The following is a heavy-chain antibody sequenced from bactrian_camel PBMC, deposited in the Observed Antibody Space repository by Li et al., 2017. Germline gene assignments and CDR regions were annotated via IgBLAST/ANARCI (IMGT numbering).Heavy chain of an antibody. CDR3: AARGPYCYTKLSVRDFTY. V-gene: IGHV3S53*01. D-gene: IGHD2*01. CDR1: GYIVTISC. J-gene: IGHJ6*01. Sequence: HVQLVESGGGSVQAGGSLRLSCAVSGYIVTISCLGWFRQAPGKEREGVAAIYTGNPAYADSVKGRFTISQDNAKNTVYLQMNSLKPEDTAMYYCAARGPYCYTKLSVRDFTYWGQGTQVT. CDR2: IYTGNP.